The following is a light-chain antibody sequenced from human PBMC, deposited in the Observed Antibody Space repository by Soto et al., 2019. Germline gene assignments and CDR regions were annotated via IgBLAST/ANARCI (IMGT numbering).Light chain of an antibody. Sequence: QSALTQPASVSGSPGQSIAISCTGTSNDVGAYHFVSWFQQHPGKAPKLIIYDVETRPSGVSARFSASKSGNTASLTISGLQAEDEADYYCSSYVTDDTYVFGSGTKVTVL. CDR1: SNDVGAYHF. V-gene: IGLV2-14*03. J-gene: IGLJ1*01. CDR2: DVE. CDR3: SSYVTDDTYV.